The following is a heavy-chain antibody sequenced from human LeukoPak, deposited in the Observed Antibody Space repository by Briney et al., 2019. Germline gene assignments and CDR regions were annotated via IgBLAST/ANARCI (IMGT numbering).Heavy chain of an antibody. CDR1: GYTFTGYY. CDR3: ARVPPESGYYPYYFDY. J-gene: IGHJ4*02. CDR2: INPNSGGT. Sequence: GASVKVSCKASGYTFTGYYMHWVRQAPGQGLEWMGWINPNSGGTNYAQKFQGRVTMTRDTSISTAYMELSRLRSDDTAAYYCARVPPESGYYPYYFDYWGQGTLVTVSS. D-gene: IGHD3-22*01. V-gene: IGHV1-2*02.